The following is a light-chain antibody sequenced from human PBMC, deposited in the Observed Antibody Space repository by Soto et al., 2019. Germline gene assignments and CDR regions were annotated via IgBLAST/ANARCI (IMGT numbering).Light chain of an antibody. CDR2: GAS. CDR3: QRYGTSLIN. CDR1: HSVSTSY. V-gene: IGKV3-20*01. J-gene: IGKJ4*01. Sequence: EIVLTQSPATLSLSPGEGATLSCRASHSVSTSYFAWYQQKPGQAPRLLIYGASNRATDIPDRFSGSGPGTDFTLTISRLETEDFAVYYCQRYGTSLINFGGGTKVEIK.